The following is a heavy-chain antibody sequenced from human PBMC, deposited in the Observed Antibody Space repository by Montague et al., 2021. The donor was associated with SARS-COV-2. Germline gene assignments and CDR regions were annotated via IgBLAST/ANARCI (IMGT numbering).Heavy chain of an antibody. CDR2: IYYRGST. CDR3: ATQEDPSGWIPGPFDL. D-gene: IGHD6-19*01. V-gene: IGHV4-39*01. J-gene: IGHJ4*02. CDR1: GGSISSSSYY. Sequence: SETPSLTCTVSGGSISSSSYYWAWIRQPPGKGLEWIGSIYYRGSTYYNPSLKSRVFISVDTSKNQLSLTLTSVTAADTAVYYCATQEDPSGWIPGPFDLWGQGTLLSVSS.